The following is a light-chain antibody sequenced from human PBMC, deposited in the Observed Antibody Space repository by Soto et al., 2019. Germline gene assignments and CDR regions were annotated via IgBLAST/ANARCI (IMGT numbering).Light chain of an antibody. CDR1: SSNIGSNY. CDR3: AAWDDSLSGVV. CDR2: RNN. Sequence: QAVVTQPPSASGTPGQRVTISCSGSSSNIGSNYVFWYQHLPGTAPKLLIYRNNQRPSGVPDRSSGSKSGTSASLAISGLRSEDETDYYCAAWDDSLSGVVFGGGTKLTVL. J-gene: IGLJ2*01. V-gene: IGLV1-47*01.